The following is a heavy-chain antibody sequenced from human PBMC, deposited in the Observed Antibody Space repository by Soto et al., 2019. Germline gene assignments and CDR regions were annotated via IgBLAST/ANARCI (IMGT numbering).Heavy chain of an antibody. D-gene: IGHD3-22*01. V-gene: IGHV3-30*18. Sequence: PGGSLRLSCAASGFTFSSYGMHWVRQAPGKGLEWVAVISYDGSNKYYADSVKGRFTISRDNSKNTLYLQMNSLRAEDTAVYYCAKPYYYDSSGYSIDYWGQGTLVTVSS. CDR1: GFTFSSYG. J-gene: IGHJ4*02. CDR2: ISYDGSNK. CDR3: AKPYYYDSSGYSIDY.